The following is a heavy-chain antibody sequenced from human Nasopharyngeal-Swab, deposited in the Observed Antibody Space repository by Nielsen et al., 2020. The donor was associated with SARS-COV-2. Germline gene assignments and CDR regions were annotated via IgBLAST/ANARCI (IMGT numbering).Heavy chain of an antibody. V-gene: IGHV3-23*01. CDR3: ATPGERDGYNGGDAFDI. CDR2: ISGSGGST. Sequence: GGSLRPSCAASGFTFSSYAMSWVRQAPGKGLEWVSAISGSGGSTYYADSVKGRFTISRDNSKNTLYLQMNSLRAEDTAVYYCATPGERDGYNGGDAFDIWGQGTMVTVSS. CDR1: GFTFSSYA. J-gene: IGHJ3*02. D-gene: IGHD5-24*01.